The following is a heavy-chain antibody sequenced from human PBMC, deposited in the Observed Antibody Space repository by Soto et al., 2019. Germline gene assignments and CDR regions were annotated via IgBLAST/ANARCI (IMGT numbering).Heavy chain of an antibody. D-gene: IGHD1-7*01. Sequence: GESLKISCKGSGYSFTSYWIGWVRQMPGKGLEWMGIIYPGDSDTRYSPSFQGQVTISADKSISTAYLQWSSLKASDTAMYYCARHGELLAPYYYGMDVWGQGTTVTVSS. V-gene: IGHV5-51*01. CDR2: IYPGDSDT. J-gene: IGHJ6*02. CDR1: GYSFTSYW. CDR3: ARHGELLAPYYYGMDV.